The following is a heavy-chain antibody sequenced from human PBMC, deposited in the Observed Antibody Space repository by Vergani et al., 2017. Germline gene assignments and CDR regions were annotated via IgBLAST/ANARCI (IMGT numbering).Heavy chain of an antibody. CDR1: GFTFSRSA. CDR3: AKDSEGYSDGQGFGY. J-gene: IGHJ4*02. CDR2: ISGSGGST. D-gene: IGHD5-18*01. V-gene: IGHV3-23*01. Sequence: EVQLLESGGGLVQPGGSLRLSCAASGFTFSRSAMNWVRQAPGKGVEWVSGISGSGGSTVYADSVRGRFTISRDNSKNTLYLQMNSLRAEDTAVYYCAKDSEGYSDGQGFGYWGQGTRVSVSA.